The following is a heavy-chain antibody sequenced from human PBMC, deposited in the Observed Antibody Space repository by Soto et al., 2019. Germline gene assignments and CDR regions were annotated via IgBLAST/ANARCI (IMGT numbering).Heavy chain of an antibody. J-gene: IGHJ4*02. CDR1: GGSFSGYY. Sequence: SETLSLTCAVYGGSFSGYYWSWIRQPPGKGLEWIGEINHSGSTNYNPSLKSRVTISVDTSKNQFSLKLSSVTAADTAVYYCARGVRITMVRGVIRLAYFDYWGQGTLVTVSS. CDR3: ARGVRITMVRGVIRLAYFDY. CDR2: INHSGST. D-gene: IGHD3-10*01. V-gene: IGHV4-34*01.